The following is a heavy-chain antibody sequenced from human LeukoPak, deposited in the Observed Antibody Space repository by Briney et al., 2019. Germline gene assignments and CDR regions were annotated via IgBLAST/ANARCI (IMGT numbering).Heavy chain of an antibody. CDR1: GFTFSNYA. Sequence: GGSLRLSCAASGFTFSNYAMHWVRQAPGKGLEWVAVISYDGSNKYYADSVKGRFTISRDNSKNMLYLQMNSLRAEDTAVYYCAKVSGRIQIWPQPFGDGMDVWGQGTTVTVSS. J-gene: IGHJ6*02. CDR3: AKVSGRIQIWPQPFGDGMDV. CDR2: ISYDGSNK. D-gene: IGHD3-10*01. V-gene: IGHV3-30*18.